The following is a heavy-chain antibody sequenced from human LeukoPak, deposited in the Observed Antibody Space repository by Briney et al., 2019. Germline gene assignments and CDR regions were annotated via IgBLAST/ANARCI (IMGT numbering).Heavy chain of an antibody. D-gene: IGHD1-14*01. V-gene: IGHV3-30*18. CDR1: GFTFNTYG. CDR2: LSYDDGSNK. J-gene: IGHJ6*02. CDR3: AKALTEYTSYYYYGMDV. Sequence: GGSLRLSCAASGFTFNTYGMNWVRQAPGKGLEWVAVLSYDDGSNKYYADSVKDRFTISRDNSKNTLYLQMNSLSAEDTAVYYCAKALTEYTSYYYYGMDVWGQGTTVTVSS.